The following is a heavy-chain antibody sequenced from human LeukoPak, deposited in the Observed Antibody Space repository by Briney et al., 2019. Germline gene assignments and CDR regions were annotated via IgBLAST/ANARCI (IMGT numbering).Heavy chain of an antibody. J-gene: IGHJ4*02. CDR3: ARGPPYGIRSDFLDY. D-gene: IGHD2-8*01. CDR2: MKDDVGDN. V-gene: IGHV3-7*01. CDR1: GFTFSNHW. Sequence: GGSLRLSCAASGFTFSNHWMTWVRQAPGKGLVWVATMKDDVGDNNYVDSVKGRFTISRDNAKDSLYLQMNTLRVEDTALYYCARGPPYGIRSDFLDYWGQGTLVTVSS.